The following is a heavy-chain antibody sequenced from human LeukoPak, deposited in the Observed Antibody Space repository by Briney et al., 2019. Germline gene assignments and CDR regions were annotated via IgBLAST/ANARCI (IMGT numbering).Heavy chain of an antibody. CDR3: ARAPRWQRGLFDF. Sequence: VKPSETLSLTCTVSGGSITDYFWSWIRQPPGKGLEWIGYIYYSEGTTYNPSLKGRVTISVDTSKNQFSLNLTSVTAADTAVYYCARAPRWQRGLFDFWGQGILVTVSA. V-gene: IGHV4-59*01. D-gene: IGHD5-24*01. CDR1: GGSITDYF. CDR2: IYYSEGT. J-gene: IGHJ4*02.